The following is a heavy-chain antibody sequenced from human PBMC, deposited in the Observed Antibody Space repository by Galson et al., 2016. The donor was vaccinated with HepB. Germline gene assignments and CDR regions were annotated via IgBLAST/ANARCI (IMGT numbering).Heavy chain of an antibody. CDR3: ARRGIPMVRVRPVNWFDP. CDR1: GGSFSGHY. Sequence: SETLSLTCAVYGGSFSGHYWTWIRQPPGKGLEWVGHVDHSGSTTYNPSLKSRVIISVDTTRNQFSLKLTSVTAADTAVYFCARRGIPMVRVRPVNWFDPWGQGNLVTVSS. J-gene: IGHJ5*02. D-gene: IGHD3-10*01. V-gene: IGHV4-34*01. CDR2: VDHSGST.